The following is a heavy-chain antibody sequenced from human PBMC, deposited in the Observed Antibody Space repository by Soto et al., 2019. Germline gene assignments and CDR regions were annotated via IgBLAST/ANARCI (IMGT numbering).Heavy chain of an antibody. V-gene: IGHV2-26*01. CDR1: GLPITDSEMG. CDR3: ARRHLAVAVSPWFDP. Sequence: QVTLKESGPVLVKPTETLTLRCTVSGLPITDSEMGVSWIRQPPGQPLEWLAHIDSSGEKSYRTFLKSRLAISKDTSKSQIVLTMTNMDPADTATYYCARRHLAVAVSPWFDPWGQGIPGTVSS. D-gene: IGHD6-19*01. J-gene: IGHJ5*02. CDR2: IDSSGEK.